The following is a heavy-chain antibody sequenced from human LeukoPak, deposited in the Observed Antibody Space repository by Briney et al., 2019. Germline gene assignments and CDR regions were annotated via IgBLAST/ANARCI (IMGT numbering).Heavy chain of an antibody. V-gene: IGHV3-23*01. D-gene: IGHD3-22*01. CDR3: AKDLYYYDSSGFLDY. J-gene: IGHJ4*02. CDR2: ISGSGGST. CDR1: GFTFSSYA. Sequence: PGGSLRLSCAASGFTFSSYAMSWVRQAPGKGLEWVSAISGSGGSTYYADSVKGRSTISRDNSKNTLYLQMNSLRAEDTAVYYCAKDLYYYDSSGFLDYWGQGTLVTVSS.